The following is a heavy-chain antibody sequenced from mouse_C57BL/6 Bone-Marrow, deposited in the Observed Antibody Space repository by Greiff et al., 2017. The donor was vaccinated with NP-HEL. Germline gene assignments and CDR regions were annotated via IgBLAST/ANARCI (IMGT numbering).Heavy chain of an antibody. V-gene: IGHV1-54*01. Sequence: QVQLQQSGAELVGPGTSVKVSCKASGYAFTNYLIEWVKQRPGQGLEWIGVINPGSGGTNYNEKFKGKATLTADKSSSTAYMQLSSLTSEDSAVYFCARSPIYYGNLAWFAYWGQGTLVTVSA. CDR2: INPGSGGT. D-gene: IGHD2-1*01. J-gene: IGHJ3*01. CDR3: ARSPIYYGNLAWFAY. CDR1: GYAFTNYL.